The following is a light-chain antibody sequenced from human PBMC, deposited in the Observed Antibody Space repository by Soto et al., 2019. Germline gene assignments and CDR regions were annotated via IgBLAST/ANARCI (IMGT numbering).Light chain of an antibody. CDR3: QQYHNWPPYT. CDR2: GAS. V-gene: IGKV3-15*01. Sequence: EIVMTQSPATLSVSPGERATLSCRASQSVSTNLAWYQQKPGQAPRLLMYGASTRATGIPARFSGSGSGTEFTLTISSLQSEDFAVYYCQQYHNWPPYTFGQGDQAGDQT. CDR1: QSVSTN. J-gene: IGKJ2*01.